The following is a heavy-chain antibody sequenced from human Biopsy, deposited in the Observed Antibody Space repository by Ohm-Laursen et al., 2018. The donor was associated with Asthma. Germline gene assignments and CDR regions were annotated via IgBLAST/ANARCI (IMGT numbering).Heavy chain of an antibody. J-gene: IGHJ4*02. CDR2: ISYTGSA. CDR1: GDAMSTSGSY. Sequence: SDTLSLTCIVSGDAMSTSGSYWGWIRQPPGKGLEWMGSISYTGSAYHNPSLKSRVTISVDTSKNHFSLKLSSVTAADTAVYYCARHWDWGSFFDYWGQGTPVTVSS. CDR3: ARHWDWGSFFDY. V-gene: IGHV4-39*01. D-gene: IGHD7-27*01.